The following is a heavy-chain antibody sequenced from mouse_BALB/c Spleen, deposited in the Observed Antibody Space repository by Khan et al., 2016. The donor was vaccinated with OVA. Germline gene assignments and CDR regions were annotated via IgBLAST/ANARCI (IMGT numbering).Heavy chain of an antibody. Sequence: EVQLQQSGPELVKPGASVKMSCKASGYTFTSYVMHWVKQKPGQGLEWIGYINPYNDGTKYNEKFKGKATLTSDKSSSTAYMELSSLTSEDSAVYYGASPISTTVRYMDYWGQGTTLTVSS. J-gene: IGHJ2*01. CDR1: GYTFTSYV. CDR2: INPYNDGT. CDR3: ASPISTTVRYMDY. D-gene: IGHD1-1*01. V-gene: IGHV1S136*01.